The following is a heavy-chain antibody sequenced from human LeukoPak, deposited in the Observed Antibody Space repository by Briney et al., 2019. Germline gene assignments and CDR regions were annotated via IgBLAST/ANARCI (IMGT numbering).Heavy chain of an antibody. CDR1: GGSISSRGQY. D-gene: IGHD2-15*01. Sequence: SETLSLTCTVSGGSISSRGQYWGWIRQPPGKGLEWIGSIYYSGSTYYNPSLKSRLIISMDTSKNQFSLKVNSVTAADTAVYYCATYWSSFDHWGQGSLVTVTS. J-gene: IGHJ4*02. CDR3: ATYWSSFDH. CDR2: IYYSGST. V-gene: IGHV4-39*01.